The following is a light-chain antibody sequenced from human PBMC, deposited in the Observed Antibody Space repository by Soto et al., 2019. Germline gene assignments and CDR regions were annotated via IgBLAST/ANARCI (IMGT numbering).Light chain of an antibody. J-gene: IGLJ1*01. CDR1: SSDVGDYNF. CDR3: CSYAGSYTYV. Sequence: QSALTQPRSVSGSPGQSVTISCTGTSSDVGDYNFVSWYQQHPGKAPKLVIYDVSKRPSGVPDRFSGSKSDNTASLTISGLQADDEADYYCCSYAGSYTYVFGTGTKLTVL. CDR2: DVS. V-gene: IGLV2-11*01.